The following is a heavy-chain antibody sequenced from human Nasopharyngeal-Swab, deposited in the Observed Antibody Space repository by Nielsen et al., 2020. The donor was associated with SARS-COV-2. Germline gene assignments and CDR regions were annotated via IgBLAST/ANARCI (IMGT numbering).Heavy chain of an antibody. CDR3: ARDIITGTIVGAFDI. D-gene: IGHD1-7*01. V-gene: IGHV3-48*01. J-gene: IGHJ3*02. Sequence: VCQAPGKGLGWVSYISSSSRTIYYADSVKGRFTISRDNAKNSLYLQMNSLRAEDTAVYYCARDIITGTIVGAFDIWGQGTMVTVSS. CDR2: ISSSSRTI.